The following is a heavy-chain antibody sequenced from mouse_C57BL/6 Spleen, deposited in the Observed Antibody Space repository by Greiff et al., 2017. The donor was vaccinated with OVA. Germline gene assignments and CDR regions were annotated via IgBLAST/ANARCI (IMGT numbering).Heavy chain of an antibody. CDR2: INPNNGGT. CDR1: GYTFTDYY. Sequence: VQLQQSGPELVKPGASVKISCKASGYTFTDYYMNWVKQSHGKSLEWIGDINPNNGGTSYNQKFKGKATLTVDKSSSTAYMELRSLTSEDSAVYYCARDDGTRYYFDYWGPGTTLTVSS. J-gene: IGHJ2*01. CDR3: ARDDGTRYYFDY. D-gene: IGHD1-1*01. V-gene: IGHV1-26*01.